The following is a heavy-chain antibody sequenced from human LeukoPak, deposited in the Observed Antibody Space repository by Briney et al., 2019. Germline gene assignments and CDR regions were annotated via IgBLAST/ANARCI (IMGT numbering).Heavy chain of an antibody. CDR3: ARAPYYYDTSGFLI. D-gene: IGHD3-22*01. Sequence: GGSLRLSCAASGFTFSSYWMHWVRQAPGKGLVWVSRINSDGSSTTYADSVKGRFTISRDNAKNTLYLQMNSLRAEDTAVYYCARAPYYYDTSGFLIRGQGTMVTVSS. V-gene: IGHV3-74*01. CDR2: INSDGSST. CDR1: GFTFSSYW. J-gene: IGHJ3*02.